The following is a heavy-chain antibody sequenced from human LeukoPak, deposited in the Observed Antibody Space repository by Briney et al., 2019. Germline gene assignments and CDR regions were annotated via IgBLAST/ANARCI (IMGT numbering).Heavy chain of an antibody. CDR2: IYSGCTT. CDR3: ARAGGSIKPFDY. D-gene: IGHD2-2*01. CDR1: GFTVSSNY. Sequence: GGSLRLSCAASGFTVSSNYMNWVRQAPGEGLECVSIIYSGCTTYYADSGKGRFTISRDNSKNTLYLQMNSLRVEDTAFYYCARAGGSIKPFDYWGQGTLVIVSS. J-gene: IGHJ4*02. V-gene: IGHV3-53*01.